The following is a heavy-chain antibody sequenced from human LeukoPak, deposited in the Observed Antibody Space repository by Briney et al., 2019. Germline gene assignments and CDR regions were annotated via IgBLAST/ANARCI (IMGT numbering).Heavy chain of an antibody. Sequence: SETLSLTCTVSGGSISSYYWNWIRQPPGKEMEWIGYLHYSGSTNYHTSLKSRGNKSSDTTKTQFSLKRSSVTAADTAVYYCAREREGYQLPIMRRYNWFDPWGQGTLVTVAS. J-gene: IGHJ5*02. CDR2: LHYSGST. V-gene: IGHV4-59*12. CDR3: AREREGYQLPIMRRYNWFDP. D-gene: IGHD2-2*01. CDR1: GGSISSYY.